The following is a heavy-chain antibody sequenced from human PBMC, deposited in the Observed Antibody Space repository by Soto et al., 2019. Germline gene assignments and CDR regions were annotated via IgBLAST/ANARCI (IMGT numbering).Heavy chain of an antibody. J-gene: IGHJ3*02. V-gene: IGHV3-21*01. CDR3: AADCSGGSCYRGFDI. CDR1: GFTFNSYS. D-gene: IGHD2-15*01. Sequence: GGSLRLSCAASGFTFNSYSMNWVRQAPGKGLEWVSSISSSSSYIYYADSVKGRFTISRDNAKNSLYLQMNSLRAEDTAVYYCAADCSGGSCYRGFDIWGQGTMVTVSS. CDR2: ISSSSSYI.